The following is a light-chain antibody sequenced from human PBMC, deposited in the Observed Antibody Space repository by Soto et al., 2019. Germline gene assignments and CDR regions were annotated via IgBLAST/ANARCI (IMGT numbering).Light chain of an antibody. Sequence: QSVLTRPPSVSAAPGQKVTISCSGSSSNIGTYYVSWYQQLPGTAPKLLIYENNKRPSGIPDRFSGSKSGTSATLGITGLQTGDEADYYCGTWDSGLSAGVFGGGTKLTVL. CDR1: SSNIGTYY. CDR3: GTWDSGLSAGV. CDR2: ENN. V-gene: IGLV1-51*02. J-gene: IGLJ3*02.